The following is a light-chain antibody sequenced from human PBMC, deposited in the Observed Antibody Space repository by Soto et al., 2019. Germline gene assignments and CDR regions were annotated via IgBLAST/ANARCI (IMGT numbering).Light chain of an antibody. Sequence: EIVMTQSPGTLALSPGEGATLSCRGSQSVSKYLAWYQQKPGQAPRLLIYGASSRATGIPDSFSGSGSGTDFTLTISRLEPEDFAVYYCQQYGGSPQTFGQGTKVDIK. CDR2: GAS. V-gene: IGKV3-20*01. CDR3: QQYGGSPQT. J-gene: IGKJ1*01. CDR1: QSVSKY.